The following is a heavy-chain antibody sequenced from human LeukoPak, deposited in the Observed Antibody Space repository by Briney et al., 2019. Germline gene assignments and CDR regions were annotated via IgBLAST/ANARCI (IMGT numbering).Heavy chain of an antibody. D-gene: IGHD3-9*01. CDR1: GITASSNY. Sequence: PGRSLRLSCAASGITASSNYMSWVRQAPGKGLEWVSIIYSGGSTYYADSVKGRFSISRDNSRNTLYLQMNSLRAEDTAVYYCARGPLTRYDSYYGMDVWGQGTTVTVSS. CDR3: ARGPLTRYDSYYGMDV. J-gene: IGHJ6*02. V-gene: IGHV3-53*01. CDR2: IYSGGST.